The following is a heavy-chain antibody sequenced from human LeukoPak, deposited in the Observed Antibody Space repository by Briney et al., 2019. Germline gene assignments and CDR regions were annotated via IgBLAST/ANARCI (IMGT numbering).Heavy chain of an antibody. CDR2: INPESGGT. D-gene: IGHD6-19*01. V-gene: IGHV1-2*02. CDR1: GYTFTGYY. Sequence: ASVKVSCKASGYTFTGYYMHWVRQAPGQGLEWMGWINPESGGTNYAQMFQGRVTMARDTSISTAYMELSRLTSDDTAVYYCARRHSSGHDGFDIWGQGTMVTVSS. CDR3: ARRHSSGHDGFDI. J-gene: IGHJ3*02.